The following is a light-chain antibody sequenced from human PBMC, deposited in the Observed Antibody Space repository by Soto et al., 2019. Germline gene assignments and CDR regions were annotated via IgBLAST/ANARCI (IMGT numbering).Light chain of an antibody. CDR1: QSVTSGY. Sequence: EIVLRQSPGTLSLSPGDRATLSCRASQSVTSGYLAWYQQKPGQAPRLLIYAASYRATGVPDRFSGSGSGTDFTLTITRLEPEDFAVYYCQQYGSSPLLSFGGGTKVDIK. CDR2: AAS. CDR3: QQYGSSPLLS. J-gene: IGKJ4*01. V-gene: IGKV3-20*01.